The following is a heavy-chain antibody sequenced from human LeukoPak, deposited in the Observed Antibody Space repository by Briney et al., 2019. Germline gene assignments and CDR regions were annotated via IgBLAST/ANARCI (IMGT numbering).Heavy chain of an antibody. CDR1: GDSICPYY. CDR2: IYYTGSGST. V-gene: IGHV4-59*08. J-gene: IGHJ4*02. D-gene: IGHD6-19*01. CDR3: ARHAVYAGSGWAFDY. Sequence: SETLSLTCTVSGDSICPYYWSWIRQPPGKGLEWIGYIYYTGSGSTSNNPSLKSRVTISVDTSKNQFSLNLKSVTAADTAVYFCARHAVYAGSGWAFDYWGQGTLVTVFS.